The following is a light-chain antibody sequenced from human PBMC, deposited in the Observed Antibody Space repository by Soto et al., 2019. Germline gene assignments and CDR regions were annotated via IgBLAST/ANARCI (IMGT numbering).Light chain of an antibody. CDR2: GNN. V-gene: IGLV1-40*01. CDR1: RSNIGAGYD. J-gene: IGLJ2*01. CDR3: KSFNSRLRGPV. Sequence: QSVLTQPPSVSGAPGQRVTISCSGTRSNIGAGYDVHWYRQLPGTAPKLLIYGNNNRPSGVPDRFSGSKSGTSASLAITGLQAEDGADYNCKSFNSRLRGPVLGGGTKITFL.